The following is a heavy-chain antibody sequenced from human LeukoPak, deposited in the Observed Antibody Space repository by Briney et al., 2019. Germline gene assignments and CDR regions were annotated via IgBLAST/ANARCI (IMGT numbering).Heavy chain of an antibody. V-gene: IGHV3-74*01. D-gene: IGHD3-10*01. Sequence: GGSLRLSCAASGFTFSSYWMHWVRQAPGKGLVWVSRINSDGSSTSYADSVKGRFTISRDNAKNTLYLQMNSLRAEDTAVYYCAGSTPFYEDWYFDLWGRGTLVTVSS. J-gene: IGHJ2*01. CDR2: INSDGSST. CDR3: AGSTPFYEDWYFDL. CDR1: GFTFSSYW.